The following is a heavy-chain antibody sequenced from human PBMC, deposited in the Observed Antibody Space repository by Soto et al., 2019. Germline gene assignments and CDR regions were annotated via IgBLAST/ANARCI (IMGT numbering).Heavy chain of an antibody. D-gene: IGHD3-16*01. CDR2: IYYSGNT. CDR1: GGSTSSDNY. V-gene: IGHV4-30-4*01. CDR3: AREGGESSDGLYYFDS. J-gene: IGHJ4*02. Sequence: SETLSLTCTVSGGSTSSDNYWSWIRQPPGKGLEWIGHIYYSGNTDYNPSLKSRLAISIDASKNQFSLKLSSVTAADTAVYFCAREGGESSDGLYYFDSWGQGSLVTVSS.